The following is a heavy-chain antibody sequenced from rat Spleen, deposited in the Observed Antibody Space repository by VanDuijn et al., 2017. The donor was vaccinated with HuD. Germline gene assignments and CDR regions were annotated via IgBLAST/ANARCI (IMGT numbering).Heavy chain of an antibody. CDR2: ITNAAGKI. V-gene: IGHV5-31*01. J-gene: IGHJ2*01. D-gene: IGHD1-9*01. CDR1: GLTFNNYW. Sequence: EVQLVESGGGLVRPGRSLKLSCVASGLTFNNYWMTWIRQAPGKGLEWVASITNAAGKIYYPDSVKGRFTISRDTAQNTLYLQMNSPRSEDTATYYCARPTTGIPLNYWGQGVMVTVSS. CDR3: ARPTTGIPLNY.